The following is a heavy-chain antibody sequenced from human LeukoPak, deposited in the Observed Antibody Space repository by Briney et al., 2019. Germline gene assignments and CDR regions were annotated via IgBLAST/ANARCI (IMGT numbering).Heavy chain of an antibody. D-gene: IGHD5-18*01. V-gene: IGHV4-59*01. Sequence: SETLSLTCTVSGGSISSYYWSWIRQPPGKGLEWIGYIYYSGSTNYNPSLKSRGTISVDTSKNQFSLKLSSVTAADTAVYYCAQHSGYSYGLDYWGQGTLVTVSS. J-gene: IGHJ4*02. CDR1: GGSISSYY. CDR2: IYYSGST. CDR3: AQHSGYSYGLDY.